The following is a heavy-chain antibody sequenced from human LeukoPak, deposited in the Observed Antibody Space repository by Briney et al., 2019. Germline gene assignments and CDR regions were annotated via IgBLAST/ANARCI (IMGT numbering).Heavy chain of an antibody. J-gene: IGHJ4*02. D-gene: IGHD3-16*02. Sequence: PSETLSLTCAVYGGSFSGYYWSWIRQPPGKGLEWIGEINHSGSTNYNPSLKSRVTISVDTSKNQFSLKLSSVTAADTAVYYCARRLVRTFGGVIVHPHRYYFDYWGQGTLVTVSS. V-gene: IGHV4-34*01. CDR3: ARRLVRTFGGVIVHPHRYYFDY. CDR1: GGSFSGYY. CDR2: INHSGST.